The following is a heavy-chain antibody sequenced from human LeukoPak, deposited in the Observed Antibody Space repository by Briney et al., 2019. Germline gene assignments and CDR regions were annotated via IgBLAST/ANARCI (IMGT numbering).Heavy chain of an antibody. CDR3: ARAGDHCSSTSCYAH. V-gene: IGHV4-38-2*02. CDR2: IYHSGST. Sequence: SETLSLTCTVSGYSISSGYYWGWIRQPPGKGLEWIGSIYHSGSTYYNPPLKSRVTISVDTSKNQFSLKLSSVTAADTAVYYCARAGDHCSSTSCYAHWGQGTLVTVSS. J-gene: IGHJ4*02. CDR1: GYSISSGYY. D-gene: IGHD2-2*01.